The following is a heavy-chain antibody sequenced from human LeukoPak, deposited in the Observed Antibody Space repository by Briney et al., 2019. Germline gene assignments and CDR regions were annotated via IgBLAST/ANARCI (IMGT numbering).Heavy chain of an antibody. J-gene: IGHJ3*02. CDR3: ARDSRVYAFDI. V-gene: IGHV4-59*01. Sequence: SETLSLTCTVSGGSISSYYWSWIRQPPGKGLEWIGYIYYSGSTNYNPSLKSRVTISVDTSKNQFSLKLSSVTAADTAVYYCARDSRVYAFDIWGQGTMVTVSS. CDR2: IYYSGST. CDR1: GGSISSYY. D-gene: IGHD6-13*01.